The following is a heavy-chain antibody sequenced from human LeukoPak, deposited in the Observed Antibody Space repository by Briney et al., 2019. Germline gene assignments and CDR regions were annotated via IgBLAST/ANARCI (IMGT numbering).Heavy chain of an antibody. V-gene: IGHV5-51*01. CDR3: AGLSDDILTRYYYYMDV. Sequence: GESLKISCKGSGYSFTSYWIGWVRQMPGKGLEWMGIIYPGDSDTRYSPSFQGQVTISADKSISTAYLQWSSLKASDTAMYYCAGLSDDILTRYYYYMDVWGKGTTVTVSS. CDR1: GYSFTSYW. CDR2: IYPGDSDT. D-gene: IGHD3-9*01. J-gene: IGHJ6*03.